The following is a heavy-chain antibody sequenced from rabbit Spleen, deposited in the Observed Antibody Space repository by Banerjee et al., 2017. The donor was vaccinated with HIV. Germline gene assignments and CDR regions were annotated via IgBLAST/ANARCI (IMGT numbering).Heavy chain of an antibody. J-gene: IGHJ3*01. CDR1: GFSFSSSDY. D-gene: IGHD2-1*01. CDR2: VYAVGGTT. Sequence: QSLEESGGDLVKPGASLTLTCTASGFSFSSSDYMCWVRQAPGKGLEWIGCVYAVGGTTDYASWVDGRFTISSDNAQNTLDLQMNSLTAADTATYFCARARDSYDDVGDYARLDLWGQGTLVTVS. V-gene: IGHV1S40*01. CDR3: ARARDSYDDVGDYARLDL.